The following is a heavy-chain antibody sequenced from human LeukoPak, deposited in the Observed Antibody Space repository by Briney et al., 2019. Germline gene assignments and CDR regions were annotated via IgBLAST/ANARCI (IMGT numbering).Heavy chain of an antibody. Sequence: GGSLRLSCAASGFTFSSYWMSWVRQAPGKGLEWVANIKQDGSEKYYVDSVKGRFTISRDNAKNSLYLQMNSLRAEDTAVYYCARSSVITSRVFDYWGQGTLVTVSS. CDR2: IKQDGSEK. CDR3: ARSSVITSRVFDY. D-gene: IGHD3-22*01. CDR1: GFTFSSYW. J-gene: IGHJ4*02. V-gene: IGHV3-7*01.